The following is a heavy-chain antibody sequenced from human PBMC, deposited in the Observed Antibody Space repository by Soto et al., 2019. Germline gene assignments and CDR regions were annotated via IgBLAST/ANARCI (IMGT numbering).Heavy chain of an antibody. D-gene: IGHD2-15*01. J-gene: IGHJ4*02. CDR3: ARHRVLLFPFDY. CDR2: MYYSGST. CDR1: GDSISSTSYY. V-gene: IGHV4-39*01. Sequence: QLQLQESGPGLVKPSETLSLTCTVSGDSISSTSYYWGWIRQPPGKGLEWIGSMYYSGSTYYNPSLKSRVTISVDTSKNQFSLKLSSVTAADTAVYYCARHRVLLFPFDYWGQGILVTVFS.